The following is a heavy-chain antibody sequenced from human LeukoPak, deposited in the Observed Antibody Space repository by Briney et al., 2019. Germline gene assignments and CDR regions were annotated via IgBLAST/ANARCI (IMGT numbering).Heavy chain of an antibody. CDR1: GYTFTSYY. J-gene: IGHJ4*02. CDR3: ARGEVLRFLGGDGMDV. Sequence: ASVKVSCKASGYTFTSYYMHWVRQAPGQGLEWMGIINPSGGSTSYAQKFQGRVTMTRDTSTSTVYMELSSLRSEDTAVYYCARGEVLRFLGGDGMDVWGQGTLVTVSS. D-gene: IGHD3-3*01. CDR2: INPSGGST. V-gene: IGHV1-46*01.